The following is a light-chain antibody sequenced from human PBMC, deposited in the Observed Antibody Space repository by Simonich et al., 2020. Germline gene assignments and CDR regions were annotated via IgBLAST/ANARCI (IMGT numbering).Light chain of an antibody. Sequence: QLVLTQSPSSSASLGASVKLTCTLSSGHSSSAIAWHQQQPEKGPRDLMKLNSDGSHSKGDGIPDRFSGSSSGAERYLTISSLQSEDEADYYCQTWGTGINWVFGGGTKLTVL. CDR3: QTWGTGINWV. J-gene: IGLJ3*02. CDR2: LNSDGSH. CDR1: SGHSSSA. V-gene: IGLV4-69*01.